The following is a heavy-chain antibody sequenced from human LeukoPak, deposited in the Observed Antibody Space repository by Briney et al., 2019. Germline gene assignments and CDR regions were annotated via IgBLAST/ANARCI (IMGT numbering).Heavy chain of an antibody. V-gene: IGHV3-48*04. CDR2: ISSTSNTI. Sequence: GGSLRLSCAASGFTFSSYSMNWVRQAPGKGLEWLSYISSTSNTIYYADSVKGRFTISRDNAKNSLYLQMNSLRAEDMAVCYCARDGSSGYSTWGGVDYWGQGTLVTVSS. D-gene: IGHD3-22*01. CDR3: ARDGSSGYSTWGGVDY. J-gene: IGHJ4*02. CDR1: GFTFSSYS.